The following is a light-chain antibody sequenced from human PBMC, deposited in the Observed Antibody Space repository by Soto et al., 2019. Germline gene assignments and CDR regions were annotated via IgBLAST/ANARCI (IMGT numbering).Light chain of an antibody. J-gene: IGKJ1*01. V-gene: IGKV3-15*01. CDR1: QSVSSN. CDR2: GAS. Sequence: EIVLTPSPGTLSLSPVERATLSCRASQSVSSNLAWYQQKPGQAPRLLIYGASTRATGIPARFSGSGSGTEFTLTISSLQSEDFAVYYCQQYGSSGTFGQGTKVDIK. CDR3: QQYGSSGT.